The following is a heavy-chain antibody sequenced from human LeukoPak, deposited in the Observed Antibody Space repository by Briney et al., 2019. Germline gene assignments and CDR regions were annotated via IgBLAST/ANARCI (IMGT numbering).Heavy chain of an antibody. CDR2: IKQDGSEK. Sequence: GGSLGLSCAASGFTFSSYWMSWVRQAPGKGLEWVANIKQDGSEKYYVDSVKGRFTISRDNAKNSLYLQMNSLRAEDTAVYYCARVVSFYCSSTSCSSDYFDYWGQGTLVTVSS. J-gene: IGHJ4*02. V-gene: IGHV3-7*03. D-gene: IGHD2-2*01. CDR3: ARVVSFYCSSTSCSSDYFDY. CDR1: GFTFSSYW.